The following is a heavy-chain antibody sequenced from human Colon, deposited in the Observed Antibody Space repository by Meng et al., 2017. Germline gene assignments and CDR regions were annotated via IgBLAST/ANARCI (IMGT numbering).Heavy chain of an antibody. CDR3: ARINYAEDS. D-gene: IGHD4-17*01. V-gene: IGHV3-74*01. J-gene: IGHJ4*02. CDR1: GFTCSGYW. CDR2: INEDGIVT. Sequence: EAQLVESGGVLFQHGGFLRSSFAASGFTCSGYWMHWVRQVPGKGLVWVSRINEDGIVTNYADSVTGLFTVSRDNAKNTLYLQMNSLRVEDTAVYYCARINYAEDSWGQGTLVTVSS.